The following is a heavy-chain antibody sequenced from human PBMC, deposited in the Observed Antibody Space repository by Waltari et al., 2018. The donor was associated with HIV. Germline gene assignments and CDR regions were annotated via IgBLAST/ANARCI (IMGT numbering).Heavy chain of an antibody. Sequence: EVQLVESGGDLVQPGGSLRLSCAASGFRFDDYAMHWVRQAPGKGLDWVSGISWRSGNRAYADSVRGRFTISRDNAKNSLYLRMNSLRPDDTGFYYCARGPMYKWFDPWGQGTLVTVSS. J-gene: IGHJ5*02. D-gene: IGHD3-10*02. CDR1: GFRFDDYA. V-gene: IGHV3-9*01. CDR2: ISWRSGNR. CDR3: ARGPMYKWFDP.